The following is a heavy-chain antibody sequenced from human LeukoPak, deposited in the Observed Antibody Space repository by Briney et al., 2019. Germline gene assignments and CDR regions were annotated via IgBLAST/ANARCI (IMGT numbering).Heavy chain of an antibody. V-gene: IGHV4-59*01. CDR2: IYYSGST. CDR1: GGSISSYY. Sequence: SETLSLTCTVSGGSISSYYWSWIRQPPGKGLEWIGYIYYSGSTNYNPSLKSRVTISVDTSKNQFSLKLSSVTAADTAVYYCAANGWYCLDHWGQGALVTVSS. J-gene: IGHJ1*01. D-gene: IGHD6-19*01. CDR3: AANGWYCLDH.